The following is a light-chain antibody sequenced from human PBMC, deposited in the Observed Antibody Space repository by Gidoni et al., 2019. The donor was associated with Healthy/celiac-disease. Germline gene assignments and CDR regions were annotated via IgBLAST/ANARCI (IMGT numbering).Light chain of an antibody. CDR2: DDS. CDR3: QVWDSSSDHVV. CDR1: NIGCKS. Sequence: SDLKNQPPSVSVAPGKTASSTCGGNNIGCKSVHWYQPQPGQAPVLVVYDDSGRPSGIPELFSGSTSGNTATLTISWVVAGDEADYYCQVWDSSSDHVVFGGGTKLTVL. V-gene: IGLV3-21*03. J-gene: IGLJ2*01.